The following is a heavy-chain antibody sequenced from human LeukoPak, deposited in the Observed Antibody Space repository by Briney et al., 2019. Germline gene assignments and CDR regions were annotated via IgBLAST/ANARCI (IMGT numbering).Heavy chain of an antibody. CDR2: IYYSGST. D-gene: IGHD6-6*01. CDR3: ARVDSSSAYYYYYYMDV. CDR1: GGSISSYY. V-gene: IGHV4-59*01. Sequence: SETLSLTCTVSGGSISSYYWSWIRQPPGKGLEWIGYIYYSGSTNYNPSLKSRVTISVDTSKNQFSLKLSSVTAADTAVYYCARVDSSSAYYYYYYMDVGGKGTTVTVSS. J-gene: IGHJ6*03.